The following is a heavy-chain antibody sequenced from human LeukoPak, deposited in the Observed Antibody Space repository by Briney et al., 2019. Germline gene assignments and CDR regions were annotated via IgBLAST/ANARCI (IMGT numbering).Heavy chain of an antibody. D-gene: IGHD4-17*01. Sequence: SGPTLVNPTQTLTLTCTFSGFSLSTSGVGVGWIRQPPGKALEWLALIYWDDDKRYSPSLKSRLTITKDTSKNQVVLTMTNMDPVDTATYYCAHSLIIRGQNDYGDYGVMVGDDYYYYMDVWGKGTTVTVSS. V-gene: IGHV2-5*02. CDR1: GFSLSTSGVG. J-gene: IGHJ6*03. CDR3: AHSLIIRGQNDYGDYGVMVGDDYYYYMDV. CDR2: IYWDDDK.